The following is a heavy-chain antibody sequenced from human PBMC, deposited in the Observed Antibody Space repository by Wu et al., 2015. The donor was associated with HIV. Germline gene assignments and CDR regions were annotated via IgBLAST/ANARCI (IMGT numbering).Heavy chain of an antibody. V-gene: IGHV1-8*03. CDR3: ARSFSGGYCSSTSCYTGGHWFDP. Sequence: QVQLVQSGAEVKKPGASVKVSCKASGYTFTSYDINWVRQATGQGLEWMGWMNPNSGNTGYAQKFQGRVTITRNTSISTAYMELSSLRSEDTAVYYCARSFSGGYCSSTSCYTGGHWFDPWGQGTL. CDR2: MNPNSGNT. J-gene: IGHJ5*02. D-gene: IGHD2-2*02. CDR1: GYTFTSYD.